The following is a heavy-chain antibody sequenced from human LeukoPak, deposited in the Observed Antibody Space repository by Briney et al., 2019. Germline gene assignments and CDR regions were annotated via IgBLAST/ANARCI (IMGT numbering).Heavy chain of an antibody. CDR3: ARLGGIYCSSTSCYQFDY. V-gene: IGHV3-21*01. CDR1: GFTFSSYS. Sequence: GGSLRLSCAASGFTFSSYSMNWVRQAPGKGLEWVSSISSSSSYIYYADSVKGRFTISRDNAKNSLYLQMNSLRAEDTAVYYCARLGGIYCSSTSCYQFDYWGQGTLVTVSS. J-gene: IGHJ4*02. CDR2: ISSSSSYI. D-gene: IGHD2-2*01.